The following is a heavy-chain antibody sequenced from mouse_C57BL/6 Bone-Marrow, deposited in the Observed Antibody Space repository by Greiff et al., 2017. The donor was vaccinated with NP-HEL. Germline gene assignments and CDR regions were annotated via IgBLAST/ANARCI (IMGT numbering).Heavy chain of an antibody. CDR2: IYPRSGNT. Sequence: VQLQQSGAELARPGASVKLSCKASGYTFTSYGISWVKQRTGQGLEWIGEIYPRSGNTYYNEKFKGKATLTADTSSSTAYMELRSLTSEDSAVYFCARNYYGSSGAYWGQGTLVTVSA. D-gene: IGHD1-1*01. CDR1: GYTFTSYG. J-gene: IGHJ3*01. CDR3: ARNYYGSSGAY. V-gene: IGHV1-81*01.